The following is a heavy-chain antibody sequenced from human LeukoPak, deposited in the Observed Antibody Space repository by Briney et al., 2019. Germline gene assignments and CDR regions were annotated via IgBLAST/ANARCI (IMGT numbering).Heavy chain of an antibody. J-gene: IGHJ5*02. CDR3: ARGAYCSSTSCYGGWFDP. D-gene: IGHD2-2*01. CDR1: GYTLTELS. Sequence: GASVKVSCKVSGYTLTELSMHWVRQAPGKGLEWMGGFDPEDGETIYAQKFQGRVTMTEDTSTDTAYMELSSLRSEDTAVYYCARGAYCSSTSCYGGWFDPWGQGTLVTVSS. V-gene: IGHV1-24*01. CDR2: FDPEDGET.